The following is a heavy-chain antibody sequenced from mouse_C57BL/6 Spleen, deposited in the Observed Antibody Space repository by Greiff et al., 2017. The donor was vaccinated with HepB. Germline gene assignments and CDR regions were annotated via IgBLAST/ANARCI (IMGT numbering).Heavy chain of an antibody. V-gene: IGHV5-16*01. Sequence: EVHLVESEGGLVQPGSSMKLSCTASGFTFSDYYMAWVRQVPEKGLEWVANINYDGSSTYYLDSLKSRFIISRDNAKNILYLQMSSLKSEDTATYYCARAGYGGAWFAYWGQGTLVTVSA. J-gene: IGHJ3*01. CDR2: INYDGSST. CDR3: ARAGYGGAWFAY. CDR1: GFTFSDYY. D-gene: IGHD2-2*01.